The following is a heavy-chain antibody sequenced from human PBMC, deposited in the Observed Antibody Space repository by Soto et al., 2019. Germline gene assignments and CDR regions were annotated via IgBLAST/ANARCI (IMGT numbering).Heavy chain of an antibody. D-gene: IGHD4-4*01. CDR1: GGSISSYY. CDR2: IYYSGST. V-gene: IGHV4-59*01. CDR3: ERLALYSNRLARWGEDTMDV. J-gene: IGHJ6*03. Sequence: NPSETLSLTCTVSGGSISSYYWSWIRQPPGKGLEWIGYIYYSGSTNYNPSLKSRVTISVDTSKNQFSLKLSSVTTADTAVYYCERLALYSNRLARWGEDTMDVWGKGTAVTVSS.